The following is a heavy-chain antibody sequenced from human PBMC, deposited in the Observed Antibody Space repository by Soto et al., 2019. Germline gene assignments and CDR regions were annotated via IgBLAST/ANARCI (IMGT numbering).Heavy chain of an antibody. CDR2: ISYDGSNK. Sequence: QVQLVESGGGVVQPGRSLRLSCAASGFTFSSYAMHWVRQAPGKGLEWVAVISYDGSNKYYADSVKGRFTISRDNSKNTLYLQMNSLRAEDTAVYYCAKGLSAAAGIPYFDYWGQGTLVTVSS. V-gene: IGHV3-30-3*01. J-gene: IGHJ4*02. CDR1: GFTFSSYA. D-gene: IGHD6-13*01. CDR3: AKGLSAAAGIPYFDY.